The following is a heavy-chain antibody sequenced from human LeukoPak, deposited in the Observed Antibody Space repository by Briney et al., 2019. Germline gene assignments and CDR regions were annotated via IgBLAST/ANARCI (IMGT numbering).Heavy chain of an antibody. CDR2: ISAYNGNT. J-gene: IGHJ6*03. V-gene: IGHV1-18*01. CDR1: GYTFTRYG. D-gene: IGHD2-2*01. CDR3: ARVPYCSSTSCHLGAYYDYMDV. Sequence: ASVKVSCKASGYTFTRYGISWVRQAPGQGLEWMGWISAYNGNTNYAQKLQGRVTMTTDTSTSTAYMELRSLRSDDTAVYYCARVPYCSSTSCHLGAYYDYMDVWGKGTTVTVSS.